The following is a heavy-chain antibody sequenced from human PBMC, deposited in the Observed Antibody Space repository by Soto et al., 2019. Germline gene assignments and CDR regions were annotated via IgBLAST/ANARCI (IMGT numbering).Heavy chain of an antibody. Sequence: QVQLVQSGSEVKKPGSSVKVSCKASGGTFSSHAISWVRQAPGQGLEWMGCIIPIFGATNYAQKFQGRVTISADEAKAEAYLELSMLGTDDTAVYYFWSAPVSDFWSVYYREKYFDYWGRGSLVTISS. V-gene: IGHV1-69*12. CDR3: WSAPVSDFWSVYYREKYFDY. J-gene: IGHJ4*02. CDR2: IIPIFGAT. D-gene: IGHD3-3*01. CDR1: GGTFSSHA.